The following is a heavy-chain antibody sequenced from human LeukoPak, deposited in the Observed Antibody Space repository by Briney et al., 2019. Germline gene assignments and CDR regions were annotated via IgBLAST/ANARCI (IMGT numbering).Heavy chain of an antibody. CDR3: ARGDSGSYYGAFDI. D-gene: IGHD1-26*01. CDR1: GFTFSSYA. J-gene: IGHJ3*02. CDR2: ISTNGGST. Sequence: PGGSLRLSCAASGFTFSSYAMHWVRQAPGKGVEYVSSISTNGGSTYYANSVKGRFTISRDNSKNTLYLQMGSLRAEDMATYYCARGDSGSYYGAFDIWGQGTMVTVSS. V-gene: IGHV3-64*01.